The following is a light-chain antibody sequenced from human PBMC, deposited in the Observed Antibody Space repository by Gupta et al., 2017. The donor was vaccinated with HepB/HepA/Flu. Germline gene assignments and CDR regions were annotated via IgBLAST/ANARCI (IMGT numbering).Light chain of an antibody. CDR1: QSVSSSY. CDR3: HQYDNLPTT. V-gene: IGKV3-7*01. Sequence: PGERVTLSCRASQSVSSSYLTLYQQKPGQAPRLLIYGASTRATSIPARFSGSGSGTEFTLTIRSLQPEDFAVYYCHQYDNLPTTFGXGTLVEIK. J-gene: IGKJ5*01. CDR2: GAS.